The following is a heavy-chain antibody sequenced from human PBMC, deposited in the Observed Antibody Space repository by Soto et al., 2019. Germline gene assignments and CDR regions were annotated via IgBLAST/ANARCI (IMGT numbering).Heavy chain of an antibody. CDR3: GRDLTSNANCIDP. D-gene: IGHD2-2*01. J-gene: IGHJ5*02. CDR1: GDYIHVGGFY. Sequence: SETLSLTCSVSGDYIHVGGFYWTWIRQRPGKGLEGRGYIYYTGKTYYNPSPESRLTMSVDRSKNQFTLRLTSVTAADTAVYFCGRDLTSNANCIDPWGQGTQVTVSS. V-gene: IGHV4-30-4*01. CDR2: IYYTGKT.